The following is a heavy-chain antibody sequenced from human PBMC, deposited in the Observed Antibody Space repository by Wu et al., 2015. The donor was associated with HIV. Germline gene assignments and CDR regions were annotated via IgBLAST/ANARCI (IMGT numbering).Heavy chain of an antibody. Sequence: QVQLVQSGAEVKKPGASVKISCKASGYSFMNYGISWVRQAPGQGPEWMGWISHYNGNIKYSQKLQGRVSLTADPSTTTAYMELRSLRSDDTAVYYCVRDVAAAGDRRYYYGMDVWGHGTTVTVSS. CDR2: ISHYNGNI. J-gene: IGHJ6*02. V-gene: IGHV1-18*01. D-gene: IGHD6-13*01. CDR3: VRDVAAAGDRRYYYGMDV. CDR1: GYSFMNYG.